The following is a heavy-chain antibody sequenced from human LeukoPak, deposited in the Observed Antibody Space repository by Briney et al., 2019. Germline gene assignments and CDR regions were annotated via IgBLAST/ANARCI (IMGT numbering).Heavy chain of an antibody. CDR2: ISGSGGST. J-gene: IGHJ4*02. CDR3: AKRANSGYGTIYYFDY. V-gene: IGHV3-23*01. CDR1: GFTFSSYA. Sequence: PGGSLRLSCAASGFTFSSYAMSWVRQAPGKGLEWVSAISGSGGSTYYADSVKGRFTISRDNSKNTLYLQMNGLRAEDTAVYYCAKRANSGYGTIYYFDYWGQGTLVTVSS. D-gene: IGHD5-12*01.